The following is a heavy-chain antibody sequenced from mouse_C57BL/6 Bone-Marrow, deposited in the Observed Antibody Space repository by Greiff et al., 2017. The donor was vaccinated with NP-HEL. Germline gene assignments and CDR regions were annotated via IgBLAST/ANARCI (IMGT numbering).Heavy chain of an antibody. J-gene: IGHJ4*01. D-gene: IGHD2-4*01. V-gene: IGHV1-81*01. CDR1: GYTFTSYG. Sequence: QVHVKQSGAELARPGASVKLSCTASGYTFTSYGISWVKQRTGQGLEWIGEIYPRSGNTYYNEKFKGKATLTADKSSSTAYMELRSLTSEDSAVYFCAREEDYDYRYYAMDDWGQGTSVTASS. CDR3: AREEDYDYRYYAMDD. CDR2: IYPRSGNT.